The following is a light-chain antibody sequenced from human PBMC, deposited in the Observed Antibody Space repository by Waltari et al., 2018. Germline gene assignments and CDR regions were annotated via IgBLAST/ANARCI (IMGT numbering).Light chain of an antibody. Sequence: DIVMTQSPDSLAVSLGERATINCKSSQSVLYSSNNNNYLAWYRQKPGQPPKLLFYWASTRASGVPDRFSGSGSGTDFTLPISSLQAEDVAVYYCQQYYTTPRTFGQGTTVEIK. CDR2: WAS. V-gene: IGKV4-1*01. CDR3: QQYYTTPRT. CDR1: QSVLYSSNNNNY. J-gene: IGKJ1*01.